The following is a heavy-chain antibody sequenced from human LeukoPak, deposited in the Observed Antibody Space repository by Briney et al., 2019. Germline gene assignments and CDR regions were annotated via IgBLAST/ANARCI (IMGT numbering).Heavy chain of an antibody. CDR3: ARDPNSGYHDY. J-gene: IGHJ4*02. V-gene: IGHV1-3*01. D-gene: IGHD3-22*01. CDR1: GYTFTNYA. Sequence: ASVKVSCTASGYTFTNYAIHWVRQAPGQRLEWMGWINAGNGNTKYSQKFQGRVTITRDTSATTAYMELSSLRPEDTAVYYCARDPNSGYHDYWGQGTLVTVSS. CDR2: INAGNGNT.